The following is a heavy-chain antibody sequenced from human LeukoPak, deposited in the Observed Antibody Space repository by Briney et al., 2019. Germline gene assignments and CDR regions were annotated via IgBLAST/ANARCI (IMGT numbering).Heavy chain of an antibody. V-gene: IGHV4-39*01. J-gene: IGHJ6*03. D-gene: IGHD3-10*01. CDR1: GDSISGFY. CDR3: ARHRRGSGSYLRDYYYMDV. CDR2: IYYSGST. Sequence: PSETLSLTCSVSGDSISGFYWSWIRQPPGKGLEWIGSIYYSGSTYYNPSLKSRVTISVDTSKNQFSLKLSSVTAADTAVYYCARHRRGSGSYLRDYYYMDVWGKGTTVTISS.